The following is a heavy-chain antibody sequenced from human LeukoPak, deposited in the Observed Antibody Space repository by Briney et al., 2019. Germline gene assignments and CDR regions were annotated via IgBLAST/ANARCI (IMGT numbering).Heavy chain of an antibody. V-gene: IGHV3-74*01. J-gene: IGHJ4*02. CDR3: ARDRLLWFGELVDY. CDR2: INSDGSST. D-gene: IGHD3-10*01. CDR1: GFTFSSYW. Sequence: PGGSLRLSCAASGFTFSSYWMHWVRQAPGKGLVWVSRINSDGSSTSYADSVKGRFTISRDNAKNTLYLQMNSLRAEDPAVYYCARDRLLWFGELVDYWGQGTLVTVSS.